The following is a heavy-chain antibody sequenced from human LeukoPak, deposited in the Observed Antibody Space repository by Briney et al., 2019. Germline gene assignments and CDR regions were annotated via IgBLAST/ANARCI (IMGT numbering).Heavy chain of an antibody. CDR1: GFTFTSYA. V-gene: IGHV3-64D*06. J-gene: IGHJ4*02. CDR3: VKGQMEY. Sequence: GGSLRLSCSASGFTFTSYAMHWVRQAPGKGLEYVSAIGISGVSTYYADSVKGRFTISRDNSKNTLYLQMSTLRAEDTGVYYCVKGQMEYWGQGNLVTGSS. D-gene: IGHD2/OR15-2a*01. CDR2: IGISGVST.